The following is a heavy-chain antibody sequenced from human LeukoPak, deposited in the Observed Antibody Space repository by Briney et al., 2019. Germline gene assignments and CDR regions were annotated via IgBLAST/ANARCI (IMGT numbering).Heavy chain of an antibody. CDR3: ARGSRGGYNWFDP. V-gene: IGHV4-59*01. D-gene: IGHD3-16*01. J-gene: IGHJ5*02. Sequence: SETLSLTCTVSGGSISSYYWSWIRQSPGKGLEWIRYIHYSGSTNYNPSLKSRVTISVDTSKNQFSLRLNSVTAADTALYYCARGSRGGYNWFDPWGQGTLVIVSS. CDR2: IHYSGST. CDR1: GGSISSYY.